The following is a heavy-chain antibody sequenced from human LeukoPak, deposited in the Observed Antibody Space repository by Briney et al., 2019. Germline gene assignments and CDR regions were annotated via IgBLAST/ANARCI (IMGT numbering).Heavy chain of an antibody. V-gene: IGHV4-4*07. CDR3: ARGSQNYYNPFDN. CDR2: IHSSGST. Sequence: PSETLSLTCTVSGGSISGSTSGTYWSWVRQPAGKGLEWIGRIHSSGSTKYNPSLKSRVTMSVDTSKNQLFLRLTSVTAADTALYYCARGSQNYYNPFDNWGQGTLVTVSS. CDR1: GGSISGSTSGTY. J-gene: IGHJ4*02. D-gene: IGHD3-10*01.